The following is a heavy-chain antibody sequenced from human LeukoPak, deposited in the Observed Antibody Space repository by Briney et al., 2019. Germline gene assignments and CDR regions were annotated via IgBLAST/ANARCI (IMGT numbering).Heavy chain of an antibody. CDR1: GFTVSSNY. Sequence: GGSLRLSCAASGFTVSSNYMSWVRQAPGKGLEWVSVIYSGGSTYYADSVKGRFTISRDNSKNKLYLQMNSLRAEDTAVYYCARGGETYYYDSSGYHYWGQGTLVTVSS. CDR2: IYSGGST. D-gene: IGHD3-22*01. V-gene: IGHV3-53*01. CDR3: ARGGETYYYDSSGYHY. J-gene: IGHJ4*02.